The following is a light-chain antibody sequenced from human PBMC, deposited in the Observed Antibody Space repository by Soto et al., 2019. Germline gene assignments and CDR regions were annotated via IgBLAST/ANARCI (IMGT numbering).Light chain of an antibody. CDR2: AAS. Sequence: DIQMTQSPSSLSASVGDRVPITCRASRSTGSYFNWYQQKPGKAPKLLIYAASSLQSGVPSRFRGSVSGTDFTLTISSLQPDDLATYHCQQSISYPLTLGQGTKVDIQ. J-gene: IGKJ2*01. CDR3: QQSISYPLT. V-gene: IGKV1-39*01. CDR1: RSTGSY.